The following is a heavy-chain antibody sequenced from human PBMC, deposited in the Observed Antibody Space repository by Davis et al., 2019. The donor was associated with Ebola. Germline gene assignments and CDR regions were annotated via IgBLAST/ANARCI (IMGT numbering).Heavy chain of an antibody. V-gene: IGHV4-39*07. J-gene: IGHJ4*02. CDR1: GGSISSYY. CDR2: IYYSGST. CDR3: ARHAGHRSTPFDY. D-gene: IGHD2-2*01. Sequence: PSETLSLTCTVSGGSISSYYWGWIRQPPGKGLEWIGSIYYSGSTYYNPSLKSRVTISVDTSKNQFSLKLSSVTAADTAVYYCARHAGHRSTPFDYWGQGTLVTVSS.